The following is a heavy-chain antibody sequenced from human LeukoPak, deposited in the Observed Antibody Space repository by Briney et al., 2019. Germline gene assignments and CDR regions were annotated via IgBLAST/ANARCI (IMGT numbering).Heavy chain of an antibody. CDR3: ARGGRRYSSGGGVDY. D-gene: IGHD6-19*01. V-gene: IGHV3-33*01. J-gene: IGHJ4*02. CDR2: ISYDGNNK. CDR1: GFTFSTYG. Sequence: PGGSLRLACAASGFTFSTYGIHGVRQAPGKGLEWVAVISYDGNNKYYADSVKGRFTISRDNSKDTLYLQMNSLRAEDTALYYCARGGRRYSSGGGVDYWGQGTLVTVSS.